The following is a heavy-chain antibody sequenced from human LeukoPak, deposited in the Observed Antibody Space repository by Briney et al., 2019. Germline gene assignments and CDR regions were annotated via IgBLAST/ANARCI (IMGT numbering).Heavy chain of an antibody. CDR3: AMAQQLVPGY. Sequence: PGGSLRLSCAASGLTFSSYWMSWVRQAPGKGLEWVANINQDGSEKYYVDSVKGRFTISRDFAKNSLFLQMNCLRAEDTAVYYCAMAQQLVPGYWGQGTLVTVSS. V-gene: IGHV3-7*01. D-gene: IGHD6-13*01. CDR1: GLTFSSYW. CDR2: INQDGSEK. J-gene: IGHJ4*02.